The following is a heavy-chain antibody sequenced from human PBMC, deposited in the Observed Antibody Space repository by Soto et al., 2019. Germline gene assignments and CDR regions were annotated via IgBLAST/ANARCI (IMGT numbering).Heavy chain of an antibody. CDR1: GFTFSSYG. CDR3: ARTPPLHH. Sequence: QVQLVESGGGVVQPGRSLRLSCAASGFTFSSYGMHWVRQAPGKGLEWVAVIWYDGSNKYYADSVKGRFTISRDNSKNSLYLQMSSESPEDAAAYYGARTPPLHHGAQAALVT. D-gene: IGHD2-15*01. V-gene: IGHV3-33*01. J-gene: IGHJ1*01. CDR2: IWYDGSNK.